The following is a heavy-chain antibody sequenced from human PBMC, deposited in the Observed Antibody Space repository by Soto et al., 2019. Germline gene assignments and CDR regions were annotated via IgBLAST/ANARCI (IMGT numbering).Heavy chain of an antibody. Sequence: ASVKVSCKTSGYTFTSYGISWVRQAPGQGLEWMGWISTYNGDTNFAQKLQGRVTLTTDTSTNTAYMDLRSLTSDDTAVYYCARGCDILTGLAYYYGMDVWGQGTTVTVSS. CDR1: GYTFTSYG. J-gene: IGHJ6*02. D-gene: IGHD3-9*01. CDR2: ISTYNGDT. CDR3: ARGCDILTGLAYYYGMDV. V-gene: IGHV1-18*01.